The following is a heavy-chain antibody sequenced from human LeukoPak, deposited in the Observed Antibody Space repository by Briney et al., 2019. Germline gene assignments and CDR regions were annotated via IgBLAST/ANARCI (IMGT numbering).Heavy chain of an antibody. CDR2: INPNSGGT. D-gene: IGHD1-20*01. CDR3: ARVQHGGITGNNSLDY. V-gene: IGHV1-2*02. J-gene: IGHJ4*02. CDR1: GYTFTGYY. Sequence: GASVKVSCKASGYTFTGYYMHWVRQAPGQGLEWMGWINPNSGGTNYAQKFQGRVTMTRDTSISTAYMELSRLRSEDTAVYYCARVQHGGITGNNSLDYWGQGTLVTVSS.